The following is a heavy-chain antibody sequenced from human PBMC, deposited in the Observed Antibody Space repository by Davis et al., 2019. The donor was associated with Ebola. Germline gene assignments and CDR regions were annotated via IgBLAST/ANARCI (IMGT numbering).Heavy chain of an antibody. CDR1: GGSISSYY. CDR2: IYYSGST. Sequence: SETLSLTCTVSGGSISSYYWSWIRQPPGKGLEWIGYIYYSGSTNYNPSLKSRVTISVDTSKNQFSLKLSSVTAADTAVYYCARLGNYYDSSGYPNWGQGTLVTVSS. D-gene: IGHD3-22*01. V-gene: IGHV4-59*08. CDR3: ARLGNYYDSSGYPN. J-gene: IGHJ4*02.